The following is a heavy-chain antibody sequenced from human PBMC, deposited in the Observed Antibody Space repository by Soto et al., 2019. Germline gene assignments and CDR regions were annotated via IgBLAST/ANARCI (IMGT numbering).Heavy chain of an antibody. V-gene: IGHV1-2*04. Sequence: ASVKVSCKASGYTFTGFYMHWVRQAPGQGLEWMGWINPNSGGTNYAQKFQGWVTMTRDTSISTAYMELSRLRSDDTAVYYCARDHYYDSSGYYYSGFDYWGQGTLVTVSS. D-gene: IGHD3-22*01. CDR3: ARDHYYDSSGYYYSGFDY. CDR2: INPNSGGT. J-gene: IGHJ4*02. CDR1: GYTFTGFY.